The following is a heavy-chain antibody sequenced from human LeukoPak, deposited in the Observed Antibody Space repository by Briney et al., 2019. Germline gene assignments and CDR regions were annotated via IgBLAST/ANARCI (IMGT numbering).Heavy chain of an antibody. J-gene: IGHJ5*02. Sequence: SETLSLTCAVYGGSFSGYYWSWIRQPPGKGLEWIGEINHSGSTNYNASLQSRVTMSVDTSKNQFSLKMNSVTAADTALYYCAGRKEYFGWFDPWARGTLVTFSS. V-gene: IGHV4-34*01. CDR3: AGRKEYFGWFDP. CDR1: GGSFSGYY. D-gene: IGHD1-14*01. CDR2: INHSGST.